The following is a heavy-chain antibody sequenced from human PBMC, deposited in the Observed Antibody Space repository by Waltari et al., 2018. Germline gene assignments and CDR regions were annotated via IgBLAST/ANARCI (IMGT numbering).Heavy chain of an antibody. D-gene: IGHD4-17*01. CDR2: INAGNGNT. CDR3: ARCGLAHSYGDYWLSY. Sequence: QVQLVQSGAEVKKPGASVKVSCKASGYTFTSYAMHWVCQAPGQRLEWMGWINAGNGNTKYSQKFQGRVTITRDTSASTAYMELSSLRSEDTAVYYCARCGLAHSYGDYWLSYWGQGTLVTVSS. J-gene: IGHJ4*02. V-gene: IGHV1-3*01. CDR1: GYTFTSYA.